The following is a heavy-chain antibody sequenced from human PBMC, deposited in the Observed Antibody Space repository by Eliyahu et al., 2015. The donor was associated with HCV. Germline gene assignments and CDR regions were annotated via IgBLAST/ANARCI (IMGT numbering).Heavy chain of an antibody. CDR3: ARFRGFGYSYGSPRLDY. CDR2: INHSGST. Sequence: QVQLQQWGAGLLKPSETLSLTCAVYGGSFSGYYWSWIRQPPGKGLEWIGEINHSGSTNYNPSLKSRVTISVDTSKNQFSLKLSSVTAADTAVYYCARFRGFGYSYGSPRLDYWGQGTLVTVSS. CDR1: GGSFSGYY. V-gene: IGHV4-34*01. J-gene: IGHJ4*02. D-gene: IGHD5-18*01.